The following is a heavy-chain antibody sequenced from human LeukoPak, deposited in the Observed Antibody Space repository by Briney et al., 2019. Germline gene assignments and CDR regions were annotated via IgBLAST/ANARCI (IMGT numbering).Heavy chain of an antibody. CDR1: GGTFSSYA. CDR2: INPNSGGT. V-gene: IGHV1-2*02. CDR3: ARLRVYCTNGVCKNGYYFDY. J-gene: IGHJ4*02. D-gene: IGHD2-8*01. Sequence: ASVKVSCKASGGTFSSYAISWVRQAPGQGLEWMGWINPNSGGTNYAQKFQGRVTMTRDTSISTAYMELSRLRSDDTAVYYCARLRVYCTNGVCKNGYYFDYWGQGTLVTVSS.